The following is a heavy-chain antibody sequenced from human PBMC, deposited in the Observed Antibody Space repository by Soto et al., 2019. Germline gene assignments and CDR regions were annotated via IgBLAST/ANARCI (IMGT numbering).Heavy chain of an antibody. J-gene: IGHJ4*02. CDR3: ARDHQRSKWYVFDY. D-gene: IGHD2-15*01. CDR1: GFTFSSYA. CDR2: ISYDRSNK. V-gene: IGHV3-30-3*01. Sequence: QVQLVESGGGVVQPGRSLRLSCAASGFTFSSYAMHWVRQAPGKGLEWVAVISYDRSNKYYADSVKGRFTISRDNSKNTLYLQMNSLRAEDTAVYYCARDHQRSKWYVFDYWGQGTLVTVSS.